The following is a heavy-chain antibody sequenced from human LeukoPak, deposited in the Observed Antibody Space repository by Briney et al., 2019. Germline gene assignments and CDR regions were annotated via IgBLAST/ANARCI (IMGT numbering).Heavy chain of an antibody. CDR3: ARGHGNSGGDY. V-gene: IGHV3-33*01. J-gene: IGHJ4*02. D-gene: IGHD5-12*01. CDR1: GFIFSSYG. Sequence: GGSLRLSCVASGFIFSSYGMLWVRQAPGKGLEWVTVIWYDGSNKYYADSVKGRFTISRDNSKNTLYLQMNSLRAEDTAVYYCARGHGNSGGDYWGQGTLVAVSS. CDR2: IWYDGSNK.